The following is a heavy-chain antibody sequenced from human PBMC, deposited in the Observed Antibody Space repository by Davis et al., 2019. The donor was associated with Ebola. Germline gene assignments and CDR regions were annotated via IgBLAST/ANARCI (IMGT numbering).Heavy chain of an antibody. Sequence: MPSETLSLTCTVSGGSISSTSYYWGWIRQPPGKGLQWIGSIYYSGSTYYNPSLKSRVTISVDRSKNQFSLKLSSVTAADTAVYYCARGSDPVVTAIPGWFDPWGQGTLVTVSS. CDR3: ARGSDPVVTAIPGWFDP. CDR1: GGSISSTSYY. V-gene: IGHV4-39*07. CDR2: IYYSGST. J-gene: IGHJ5*02. D-gene: IGHD2-21*02.